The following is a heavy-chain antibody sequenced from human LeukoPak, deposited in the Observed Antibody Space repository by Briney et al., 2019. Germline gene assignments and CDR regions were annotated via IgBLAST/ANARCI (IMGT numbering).Heavy chain of an antibody. J-gene: IGHJ4*02. CDR3: VKDRYCSSTRCYGDFDY. CDR2: ISGSDSST. V-gene: IGHV3-23*01. Sequence: GGSLRLSCAASGFTFSSYSMNWVRQPPGKGLEWVSVISGSDSSTYYADSVKGRFTISRDNSKNTLYLQMNSLRAEDTAVYYCVKDRYCSSTRCYGDFDYWGQGTLVTVSS. CDR1: GFTFSSYS. D-gene: IGHD2-2*01.